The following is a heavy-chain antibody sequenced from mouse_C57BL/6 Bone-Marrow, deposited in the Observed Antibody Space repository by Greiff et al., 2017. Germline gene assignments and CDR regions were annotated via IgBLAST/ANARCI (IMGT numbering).Heavy chain of an antibody. CDR1: GYTFTSYW. V-gene: IGHV1-52*01. CDR3: ARGDYGSSLDY. D-gene: IGHD1-1*01. J-gene: IGHJ2*01. CDR2: IDPSDSDT. Sequence: VQLQQPGAELVRPGSSVKLSCKASGYTFTSYWMHWVKQRPIQGLEWIGNIDPSDSDTHYNQKFKDKATLTVDKSSSTAYMQISSLTSEDSAVYYCARGDYGSSLDYWGQDTTLTVSS.